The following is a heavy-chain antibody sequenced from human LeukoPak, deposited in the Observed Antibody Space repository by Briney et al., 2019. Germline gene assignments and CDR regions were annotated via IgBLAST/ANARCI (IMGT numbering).Heavy chain of an antibody. CDR3: ARGSSSWRYYYYMDV. CDR1: GGTFSSYA. CDR2: IIPIFGTA. Sequence: TVKVSCKASGGTFSSYAISWVRQAPGQGLEWMGGIIPIFGTANYAQKFQGRVTITTDESTSTAYMELSSLRSEDTAVYYCARGSSSWRYYYYMDVWGKGTTVTVSS. V-gene: IGHV1-69*05. D-gene: IGHD6-13*01. J-gene: IGHJ6*03.